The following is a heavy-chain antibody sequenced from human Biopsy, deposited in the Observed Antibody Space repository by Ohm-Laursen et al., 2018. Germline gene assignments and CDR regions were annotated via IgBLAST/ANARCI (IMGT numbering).Heavy chain of an antibody. CDR1: GDSISRSY. D-gene: IGHD3-10*01. J-gene: IGHJ4*02. V-gene: IGHV4-59*08. CDR2: IFDRGNT. Sequence: SETLSLTCTLSGDSISRSYWSWIRQSPGQGLERVGHIFDRGNTNYNPSLKSRVTMSVDPSKKQFSLRMTSVTAADTAVYYCAHGSGSYYKWDFWGRGTLVTVSS. CDR3: AHGSGSYYKWDF.